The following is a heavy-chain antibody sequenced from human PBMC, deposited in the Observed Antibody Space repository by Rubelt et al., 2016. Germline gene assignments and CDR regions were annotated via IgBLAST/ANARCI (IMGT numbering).Heavy chain of an antibody. CDR1: GFTVSSNY. V-gene: IGHV3-66*01. CDR3: ARAYDSSGDDLRYFDY. Sequence: VQLVESGGGLVQPGGSLRLSCVASGFTVSSNYMSWVRQAPGKGLEWVSVIYSGGSTYYADSVKGRFTISRDNSQNTLSLQMNNLRAVDTAVYYCARAYDSSGDDLRYFDYWGRGTLVTVSS. J-gene: IGHJ4*02. CDR2: IYSGGST. D-gene: IGHD3-22*01.